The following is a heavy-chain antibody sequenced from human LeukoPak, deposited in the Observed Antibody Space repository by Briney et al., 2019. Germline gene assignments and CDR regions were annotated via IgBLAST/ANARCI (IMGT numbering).Heavy chain of an antibody. V-gene: IGHV4-38-2*01. J-gene: IGHJ4*02. CDR2: IYHSGST. Sequence: SETLSLTCAVSGCSISSGYYWGWIRQPPEKGLEWIGSIYHSGSTYYNPSLKSRVTISVDTSKNQFSLKLSSVTAADTAVYYCARQDQLRFLEWLLLPFDYWGQGTLVTVSS. CDR1: GCSISSGYY. CDR3: ARQDQLRFLEWLLLPFDY. D-gene: IGHD3-3*01.